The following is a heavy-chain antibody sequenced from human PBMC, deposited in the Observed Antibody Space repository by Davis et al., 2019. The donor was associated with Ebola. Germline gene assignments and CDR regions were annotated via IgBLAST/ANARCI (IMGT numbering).Heavy chain of an antibody. V-gene: IGHV3-23*01. CDR2: ISGTGDNT. CDR3: AKREGYGQVDY. Sequence: GESLKISCVASGFTFRNYAMSWVCQAPGEGLEWVAGISGTGDNTYYADSVKGRFTISRDNSRNSLSLQMKSLRGDDTAIYYCAKREGYGQVDYWGQGTLVTVSS. D-gene: IGHD5-18*01. J-gene: IGHJ4*02. CDR1: GFTFRNYA.